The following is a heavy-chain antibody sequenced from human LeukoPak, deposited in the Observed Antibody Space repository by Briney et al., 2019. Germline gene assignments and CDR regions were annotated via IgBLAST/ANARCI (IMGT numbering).Heavy chain of an antibody. CDR3: AKGKGRRQWLERGDY. V-gene: IGHV3-30*04. D-gene: IGHD6-19*01. Sequence: GRSLRLSCAASGFTFSSYAMHWVRQAPGKGLEWVAVISYDGSNKYYADSVKGRFTISRDNSKNTLYLQMNSLRAEDTAVYYCAKGKGRRQWLERGDYWGQGTLVTVSS. CDR2: ISYDGSNK. J-gene: IGHJ4*02. CDR1: GFTFSSYA.